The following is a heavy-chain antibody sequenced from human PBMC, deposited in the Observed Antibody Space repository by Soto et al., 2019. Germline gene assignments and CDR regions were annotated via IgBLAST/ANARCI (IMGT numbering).Heavy chain of an antibody. V-gene: IGHV3-49*02. CDR3: ARCDYSSGWYRKDYYYYGMDV. CDR2: IRTKALGGAI. Sequence: PGKGLEWVGFIRTKALGGAIEYDASVKGRFTISRDDSKSIAYLQMNSSVTAADTAVYYCARCDYSSGWYRKDYYYYGMDVWGQGTTVTVSS. J-gene: IGHJ6*02. D-gene: IGHD6-19*01.